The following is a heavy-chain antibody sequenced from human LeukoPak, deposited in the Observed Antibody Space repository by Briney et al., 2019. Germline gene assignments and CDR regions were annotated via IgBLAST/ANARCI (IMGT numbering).Heavy chain of an antibody. Sequence: PSETLSLTCTVSGGSISSSSYYWGWIRQPPGKGLEWIGSIYYSGSTYYNPSLKSRVTISVDTSKNQFSLKLSSVTAADTAVYYCARESIGSSPPTFDPWGQGTLVTVSS. J-gene: IGHJ5*02. CDR1: GGSISSSSYY. CDR2: IYYSGST. CDR3: ARESIGSSPPTFDP. V-gene: IGHV4-39*07. D-gene: IGHD6-6*01.